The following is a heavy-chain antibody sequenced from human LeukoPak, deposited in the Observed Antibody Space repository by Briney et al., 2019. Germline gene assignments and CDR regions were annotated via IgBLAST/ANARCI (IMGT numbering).Heavy chain of an antibody. V-gene: IGHV1-46*01. Sequence: ASVKVSCKASGYTFTNSYIHWVRQAPGQVLEWMGLINPDGGNTNYAQNFQGRVTLTRDTSTSTVYMELSSLRSEDTAVYYCATGGVGGSYYFDYWGQGTLVTVSS. CDR3: ATGGVGGSYYFDY. D-gene: IGHD1-26*01. CDR1: GYTFTNSY. CDR2: INPDGGNT. J-gene: IGHJ4*02.